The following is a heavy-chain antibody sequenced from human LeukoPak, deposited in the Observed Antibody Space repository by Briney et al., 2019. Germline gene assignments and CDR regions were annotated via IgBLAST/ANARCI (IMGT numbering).Heavy chain of an antibody. CDR1: GDSISSSNW. CDR2: IYHSGST. D-gene: IGHD6-19*01. CDR3: ASSGWKTGYFDY. J-gene: IGHJ4*02. V-gene: IGHV4-4*02. Sequence: PSGTLSLTCAVSGDSISSSNWWSWVRQPPGKGLEWIGEIYHSGSTNYNPSLKSRVTISVDQSKNQFSVKLSSVTAADTAVYYCASSGWKTGYFDYWGQGALVIVSS.